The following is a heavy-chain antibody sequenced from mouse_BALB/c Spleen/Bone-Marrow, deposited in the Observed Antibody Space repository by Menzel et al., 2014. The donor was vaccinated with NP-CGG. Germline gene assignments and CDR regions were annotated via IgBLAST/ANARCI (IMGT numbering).Heavy chain of an antibody. CDR1: GFTFSSFS. J-gene: IGHJ2*01. CDR3: VRSGSSSGYFDY. Sequence: EVMLVESGGGLVQPGGSRKLSCAASGFTFSSFSMHWVRQAPEKGLEWVAYISSGSSTIYYGDTVMGRFTISRDNPKNTLFLQMTSLRSEDTATYYCVRSGSSSGYFDYWGQGTTLTVSS. D-gene: IGHD1-1*01. V-gene: IGHV5-17*02. CDR2: ISSGSSTI.